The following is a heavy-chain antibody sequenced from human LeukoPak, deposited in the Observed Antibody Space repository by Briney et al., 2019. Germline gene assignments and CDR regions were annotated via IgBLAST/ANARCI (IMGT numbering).Heavy chain of an antibody. J-gene: IGHJ6*02. V-gene: IGHV1-69*04. CDR3: AGDPSRRIAAAAPGGMDV. CDR1: GGTFSSYA. D-gene: IGHD6-13*01. Sequence: SVKVSCKASGGTFSSYAISWVRQAPGQGLEWMGRIIPIFGIANYAQKFQGRVTITADKSTSTAYMELSSLRSEDTAVYYCAGDPSRRIAAAAPGGMDVWGQGTTVTVSS. CDR2: IIPIFGIA.